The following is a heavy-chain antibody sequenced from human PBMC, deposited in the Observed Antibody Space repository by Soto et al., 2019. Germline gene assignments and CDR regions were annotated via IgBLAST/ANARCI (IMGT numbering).Heavy chain of an antibody. V-gene: IGHV3-48*03. CDR1: GFTFSSYE. CDR2: ISSSSSYI. J-gene: IGHJ6*02. Sequence: EVQLVESGGGLVQPGGSLRPSCAASGFTFSSYEMNWVRQAPGKGLEWVSYISSSSSYIYYADSVKGRFTISRDNAKNSLYLQMNSLRAEDTAVYYCARDYSSSGGMDVWGQGTTVTVSS. CDR3: ARDYSSSGGMDV. D-gene: IGHD6-6*01.